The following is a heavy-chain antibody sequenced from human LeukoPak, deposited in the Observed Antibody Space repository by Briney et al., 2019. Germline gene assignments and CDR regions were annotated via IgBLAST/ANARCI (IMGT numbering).Heavy chain of an antibody. D-gene: IGHD5-24*01. V-gene: IGHV3-15*01. CDR3: TTDPQRGYYFDY. J-gene: IGHJ4*02. Sequence: GGSLRLSCAASGFTFSSYAVSWVRQAPGKGLEWVGRIKSKTDGGTTDYAAPVKGRFTFSRDDSKNTLYLQMNSLKTEDTAVYYCTTDPQRGYYFDYWGQGTLVTVSS. CDR1: GFTFSSYA. CDR2: IKSKTDGGTT.